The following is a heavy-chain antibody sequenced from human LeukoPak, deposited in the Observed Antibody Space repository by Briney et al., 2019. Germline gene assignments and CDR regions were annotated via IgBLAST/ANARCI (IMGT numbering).Heavy chain of an antibody. D-gene: IGHD3-16*01. V-gene: IGHV4-38-2*01. Sequence: PSETLSLTCAVSGYSISSSYYWGWIRQPPGKGLEWIGSIYHSGSTYYNPSLKSRVTLSVDTSKNQFSLKLNSVTAADTAVYYCARQRGRNWFDPWGQGTLVTVSS. CDR2: IYHSGST. CDR1: GYSISSSYY. CDR3: ARQRGRNWFDP. J-gene: IGHJ5*02.